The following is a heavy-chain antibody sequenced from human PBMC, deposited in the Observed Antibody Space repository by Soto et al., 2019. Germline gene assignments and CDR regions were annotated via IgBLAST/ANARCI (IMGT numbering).Heavy chain of an antibody. V-gene: IGHV6-1*01. Sequence: SQTLSLTCAISGDSVSTNSATWDWIRQSPSRGLEWLGRTYYRSKWYNDYAVSVKGRITINPDTSKNTLYLQMNSLRAEDTAVYYCAKSVYNWNDGFFDYWGQGTLVTVSS. CDR3: AKSVYNWNDGFFDY. D-gene: IGHD1-1*01. CDR1: GDSVSTNSAT. J-gene: IGHJ4*02. CDR2: TYYRSKWYN.